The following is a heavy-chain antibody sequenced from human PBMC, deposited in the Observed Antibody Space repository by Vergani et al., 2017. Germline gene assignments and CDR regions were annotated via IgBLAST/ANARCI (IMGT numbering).Heavy chain of an antibody. CDR1: GFTSAGYA. J-gene: IGHJ5*02. CDR3: AKDLGTSSGGGWFDP. Sequence: EVQLEESGGGLVLPGRSLRLSCVASGFTSAGYAMHWVRQAPGKGLEWVSGISWNSNSIGYADSVKGRFTISRDNAKNSLYLQMNSLRAEDTALYYCAKDLGTSSGGGWFDPWGPGTLVGVSS. CDR2: ISWNSNSI. D-gene: IGHD6-6*01. V-gene: IGHV3-9*02.